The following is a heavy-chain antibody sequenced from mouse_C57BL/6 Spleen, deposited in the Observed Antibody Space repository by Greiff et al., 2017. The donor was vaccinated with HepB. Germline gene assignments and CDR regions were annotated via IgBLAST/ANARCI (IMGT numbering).Heavy chain of an antibody. CDR1: GFTFSDYG. D-gene: IGHD1-1*01. CDR2: ISSGSSTI. V-gene: IGHV5-17*01. J-gene: IGHJ3*01. CDR3: ARTYGSLAWFAY. Sequence: EVQVVESGGGLVKPGGSLKLSCAASGFTFSDYGMHWVRQAPEKGLEWVAYISSGSSTIYYADTVKGRFTISRDNAKNTLFLQMTSLRSEDTAMYYCARTYGSLAWFAYWGQGTLVTVSA.